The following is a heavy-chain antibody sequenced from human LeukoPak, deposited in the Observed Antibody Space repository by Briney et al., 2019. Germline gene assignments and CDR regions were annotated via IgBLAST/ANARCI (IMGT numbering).Heavy chain of an antibody. Sequence: PSETLSLTCTVSGGSISSYYWSWIRQPAGKGLEWIGRIYTSGSTNYNPSLKSRVTMSVDTSKNQFSLKLSSVTAADTAVYYCARDVYYYGSGSLHFDYWGQGTLVTVSS. CDR3: ARDVYYYGSGSLHFDY. CDR2: IYTSGST. J-gene: IGHJ4*02. V-gene: IGHV4-4*07. D-gene: IGHD3-10*01. CDR1: GGSISSYY.